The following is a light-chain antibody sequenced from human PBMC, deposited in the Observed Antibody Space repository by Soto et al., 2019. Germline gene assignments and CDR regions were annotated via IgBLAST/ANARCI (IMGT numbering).Light chain of an antibody. Sequence: QSALTQPASVSGSPGQSINISCTVTSTDVGANNYVSWYQQHTGRAPKVMIYDVTNRPSGVSIRCSGSKSGNTASLTISGLQAEDEADYYCCSPGDGTTGVFGGGTKLTVL. CDR1: STDVGANNY. CDR3: CSPGDGTTGV. CDR2: DVT. V-gene: IGLV2-14*01. J-gene: IGLJ2*01.